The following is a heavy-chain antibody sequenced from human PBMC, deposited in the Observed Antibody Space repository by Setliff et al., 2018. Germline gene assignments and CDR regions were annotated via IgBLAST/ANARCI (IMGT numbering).Heavy chain of an antibody. CDR1: GGSISSHY. V-gene: IGHV4-59*11. J-gene: IGHJ6*03. CDR3: ARVKDRYDFWSGYYYYYYMDV. D-gene: IGHD3-3*01. CDR2: IYYSGST. Sequence: PSETLSLTCTVSGGSISSHYWSWIRQPPGKGLEWIGYIYYSGSTNYNPSLKSRVTISVDTSKNQFSLKLSSVTAADTAVYYCARVKDRYDFWSGYYYYYYMDVWGKGTTVTVSS.